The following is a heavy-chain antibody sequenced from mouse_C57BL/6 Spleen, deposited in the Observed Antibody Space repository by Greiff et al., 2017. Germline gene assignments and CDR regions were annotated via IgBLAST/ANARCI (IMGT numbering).Heavy chain of an antibody. J-gene: IGHJ4*01. D-gene: IGHD2-3*01. CDR3: ARGTIYDGYPYAMDY. V-gene: IGHV1-54*01. Sequence: VKLMESGAELVRPGTSVKVSCKASGYAFTNYLIEWVKQRPGQGLEWIGVINPGSGGTNYNEKFKGKATLTADKSSSTAYMQLSSLTSEDSAFYFCARGTIYDGYPYAMDYWGQGTSVTVSS. CDR1: GYAFTNYL. CDR2: INPGSGGT.